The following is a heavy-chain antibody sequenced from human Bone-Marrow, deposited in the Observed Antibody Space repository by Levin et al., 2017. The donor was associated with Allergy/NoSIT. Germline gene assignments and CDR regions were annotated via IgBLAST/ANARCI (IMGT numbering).Heavy chain of an antibody. V-gene: IGHV3-30*18. CDR3: AKDGHFGRQNYFYNMDV. D-gene: IGHD3-3*02. J-gene: IGHJ6*02. CDR2: TSFDGTNK. CDR1: GINFRSYG. Sequence: GESLKISCAGSGINFRSYGMHWVRQGPGKGLEWVAVTSFDGTNKYYADSVKGRFTISRDNSKNTLYLQMNSLRAEDTAVYYCAKDGHFGRQNYFYNMDVWGQGTTVTVSS.